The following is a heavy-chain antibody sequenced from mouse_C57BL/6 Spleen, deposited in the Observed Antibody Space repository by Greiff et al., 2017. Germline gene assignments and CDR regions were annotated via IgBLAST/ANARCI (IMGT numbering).Heavy chain of an antibody. Sequence: VQLQQSGPGLVQPSQSLSITCTVSGFSLTSYGVHWVRQSPGKGLEWLGVIWRGGSTDYNAAFMSRLSITKDNSKSQVFFKMNSLQADDTAIYYCAKNDYDYPYAMDYWGQGTSVTVSS. J-gene: IGHJ4*01. CDR2: IWRGGST. D-gene: IGHD2-4*01. CDR3: AKNDYDYPYAMDY. V-gene: IGHV2-5*01. CDR1: GFSLTSYG.